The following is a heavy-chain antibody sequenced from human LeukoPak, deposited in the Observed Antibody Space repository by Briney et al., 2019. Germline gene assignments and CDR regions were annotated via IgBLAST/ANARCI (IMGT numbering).Heavy chain of an antibody. CDR2: INSDGSST. D-gene: IGHD3-10*01. V-gene: IGHV3-74*01. Sequence: GGSLRLSCAASAFTFSSYWMHWVRQAPGKGLVWVSRINSDGSSTSYADSVKGRFTISRDNAKNTLYLQMNSLRAEDTAVYYCAREPVSMVRGVPHDAFDIWGQGTMVTVSS. CDR1: AFTFSSYW. CDR3: AREPVSMVRGVPHDAFDI. J-gene: IGHJ3*02.